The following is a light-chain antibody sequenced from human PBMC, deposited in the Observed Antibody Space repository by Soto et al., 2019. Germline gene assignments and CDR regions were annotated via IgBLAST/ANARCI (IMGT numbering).Light chain of an antibody. V-gene: IGKV1-8*01. J-gene: IGKJ3*01. CDR3: QQYYSYPFT. Sequence: AIRMTQSPSSFSASTGDRVTITCRASQGISSYLAWYQQKPGKAPKLLIYAASTLQSGVPSRFSGSGSGTDFTLTISCLQSEDFATYNCQQYYSYPFTFGPGTIVDIK. CDR2: AAS. CDR1: QGISSY.